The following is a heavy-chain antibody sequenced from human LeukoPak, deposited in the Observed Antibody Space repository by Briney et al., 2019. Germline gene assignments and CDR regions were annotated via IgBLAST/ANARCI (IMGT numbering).Heavy chain of an antibody. V-gene: IGHV1-69*01. CDR1: GGTFSSYA. CDR3: AASGKVPAAISAY. D-gene: IGHD2-2*02. J-gene: IGHJ4*02. CDR2: IIPIFGTA. Sequence: ASVKVSCKASGGTFSSYAISWVRQAPGQGLEWMGGIIPIFGTANYAQKLQGRVTITADEPTSTAYMELSSLRSEDTAVYYCAASGKVPAAISAYWGQGTLVTVSS.